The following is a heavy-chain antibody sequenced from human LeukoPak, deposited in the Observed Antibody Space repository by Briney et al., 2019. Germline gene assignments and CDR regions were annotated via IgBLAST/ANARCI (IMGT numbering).Heavy chain of an antibody. CDR3: ARISSILHYYGLGTFYSD. D-gene: IGHD3-10*01. CDR2: ISSSSNSV. V-gene: IGHV3-48*04. Sequence: GGSLRLSCTVSGLTFSSFSLNWVRQAPGKGLEWISYISSSSNSVYYADSVKGRFTVSRDNAQNALYLQMDSLRAEDTAVYYCARISSILHYYGLGTFYSDWGQGTLVTVSS. J-gene: IGHJ4*02. CDR1: GLTFSSFS.